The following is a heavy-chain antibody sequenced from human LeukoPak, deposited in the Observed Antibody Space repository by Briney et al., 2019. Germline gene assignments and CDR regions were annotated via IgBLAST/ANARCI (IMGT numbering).Heavy chain of an antibody. CDR1: GGSVSSGSYY. CDR3: ARGLARGWYSY. CDR2: IYYSGST. Sequence: SETLSLSCTVSGGSVSSGSYYWSWIRQPPGKGLEWIGYIYYSGSTNYNPSLKSRVTISVDTSKNQFSLKLSSVTAADTAVYYCARGLARGWYSYWGQGTLVTVSS. V-gene: IGHV4-61*01. J-gene: IGHJ4*02. D-gene: IGHD6-19*01.